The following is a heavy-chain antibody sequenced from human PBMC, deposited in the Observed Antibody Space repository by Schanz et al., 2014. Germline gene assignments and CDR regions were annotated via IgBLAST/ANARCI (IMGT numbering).Heavy chain of an antibody. CDR2: ISGSGGST. D-gene: IGHD2-15*01. CDR1: GFTFSDHY. CDR3: ARDRGYCSGGSCLTFDY. J-gene: IGHJ4*02. Sequence: EVQLAESGGGLVKPGGSLRLSCAASGFTFSDHYMDWVRQAPGNGLEWVSAISGSGGSTYYADSVKGRFTISRDNAKNSLYLQMNALRAEDTAVYYCARDRGYCSGGSCLTFDYWGQGALVTVSS. V-gene: IGHV3-21*01.